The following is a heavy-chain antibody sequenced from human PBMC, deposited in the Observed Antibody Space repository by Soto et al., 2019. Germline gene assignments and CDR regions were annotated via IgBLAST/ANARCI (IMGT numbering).Heavy chain of an antibody. V-gene: IGHV4-30-4*01. D-gene: IGHD3-3*01. J-gene: IGHJ5*02. CDR3: ARGVTVFGLVSRFWFDP. Sequence: SETLSLTCXVSGGSISSGDYSWSWVRQSPGKGLEWIGHIYNSGITYYNPSLKSRVVISIDTSRNQFSLRLNSLTAADRAVYFCARGVTVFGLVSRFWFDPWGQGTVVTVSS. CDR1: GGSISSGDYS. CDR2: IYNSGIT.